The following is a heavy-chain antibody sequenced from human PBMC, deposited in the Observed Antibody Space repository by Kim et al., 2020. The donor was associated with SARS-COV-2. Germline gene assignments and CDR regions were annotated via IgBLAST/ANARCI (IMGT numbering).Heavy chain of an antibody. D-gene: IGHD6-19*01. J-gene: IGHJ1*01. CDR3: ARGAWYSSGWYLSEYFQH. CDR1: GGSFSGYY. V-gene: IGHV4-34*01. CDR2: INHSGST. Sequence: SQTLSLTCAVYGGSFSGYYWSWIRQPPGKGLEWIGEINHSGSTNYNPSLKSRVTISVDTSKNQFSLKLSSVTAADTAVYYCARGAWYSSGWYLSEYFQHW.